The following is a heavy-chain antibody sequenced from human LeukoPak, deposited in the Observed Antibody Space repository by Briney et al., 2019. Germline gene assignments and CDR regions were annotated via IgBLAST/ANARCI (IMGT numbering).Heavy chain of an antibody. CDR2: INTNTGNP. CDR1: GYSFSSYG. J-gene: IGHJ5*02. D-gene: IGHD3-10*01. Sequence: GASVKVSCKASGYSFSSYGVNWVRQAPGQGLEWMGWINTNTGNPTYAQGFTGRFVFSLDTSVSTAYLQISSLKAEDTAVYYCARVGYYGSGSYYPLHENWFDPWGQGTLVTVSS. V-gene: IGHV7-4-1*02. CDR3: ARVGYYGSGSYYPLHENWFDP.